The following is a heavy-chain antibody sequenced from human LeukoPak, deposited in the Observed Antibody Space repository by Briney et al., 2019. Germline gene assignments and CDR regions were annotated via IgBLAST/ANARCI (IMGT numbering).Heavy chain of an antibody. Sequence: PGGSLSLSCAASGFTFSNYLMSWVRQAPGKGLEWVANIKEEGSEKYYVDSVKGRYTISRDNARNSLYLQMNSLRDEDTAVYYCASGRQLGYWGQGTLVTVSS. D-gene: IGHD6-13*01. CDR2: IKEEGSEK. CDR3: ASGRQLGY. CDR1: GFTFSNYL. V-gene: IGHV3-7*01. J-gene: IGHJ4*02.